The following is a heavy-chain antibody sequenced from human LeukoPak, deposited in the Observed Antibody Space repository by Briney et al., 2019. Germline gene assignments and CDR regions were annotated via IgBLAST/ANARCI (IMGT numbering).Heavy chain of an antibody. D-gene: IGHD6-19*01. V-gene: IGHV1-8*01. Sequence: GASVKVSCKTSRYTFTSYDINWVRQATGQGLEWMGWMNPNSGNTGYAQKFQGRVTMTRNTSINTAYMELSSLRSEDTAVYYCARGPGYSSGWSTGMPKGWFDPWGQGTLVTVSS. J-gene: IGHJ5*02. CDR1: RYTFTSYD. CDR2: MNPNSGNT. CDR3: ARGPGYSSGWSTGMPKGWFDP.